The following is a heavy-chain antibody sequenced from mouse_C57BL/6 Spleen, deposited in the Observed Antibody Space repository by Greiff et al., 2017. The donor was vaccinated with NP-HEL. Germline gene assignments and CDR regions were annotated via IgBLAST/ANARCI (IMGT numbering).Heavy chain of an antibody. D-gene: IGHD2-5*01. J-gene: IGHJ1*03. CDR3: ARDSYYSNYLNWYFDV. CDR2: ISYDGSN. Sequence: EVQLQESGPGLVKPSQSLSLTCSVTGYSITSGYYWNWIRQFPGNKLEWMRYISYDGSNNYNPSLKNRISITRDTSKNQFFLKLNSVTTEDTATYYCARDSYYSNYLNWYFDVWGTGTTVTVSS. CDR1: GYSITSGYY. V-gene: IGHV3-6*01.